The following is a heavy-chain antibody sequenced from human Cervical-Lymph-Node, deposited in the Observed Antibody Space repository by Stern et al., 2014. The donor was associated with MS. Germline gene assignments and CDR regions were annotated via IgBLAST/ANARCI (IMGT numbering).Heavy chain of an antibody. Sequence: QITLRESGPALVKPTQTLTLTCTFSGFSLSTSGMCVSWIRQPPGKALEWLAVIDWDDDKYYNTSLKPMLTISKDTSKNQVVLTMTDMDPVDTATYYCSRGSGTYHKNDYWGQGTLVTVSS. V-gene: IGHV2-70*13. J-gene: IGHJ4*02. CDR2: IDWDDDK. CDR1: GFSLSTSGMC. D-gene: IGHD1-26*01. CDR3: SRGSGTYHKNDY.